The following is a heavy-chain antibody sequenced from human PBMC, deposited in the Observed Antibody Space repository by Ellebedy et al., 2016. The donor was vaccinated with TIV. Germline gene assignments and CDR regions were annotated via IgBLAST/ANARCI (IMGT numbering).Heavy chain of an antibody. CDR2: TYYRSKWYA. J-gene: IGHJ4*02. CDR1: GDNVSSNSPA. Sequence: SQTLSLTCAISGDNVSSNSPAWNWIRQSPSRGLEWLGRTYYRSKWYADSAISVESRIIVNRDPSKNQFSLQLNSVTPEDTAVYYCAREGIGLTVAMFEYWGQGILVTVSS. V-gene: IGHV6-1*01. CDR3: AREGIGLTVAMFEY. D-gene: IGHD5-12*01.